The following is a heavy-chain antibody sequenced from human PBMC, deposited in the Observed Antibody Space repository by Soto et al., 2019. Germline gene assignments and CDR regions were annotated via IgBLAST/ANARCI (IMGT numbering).Heavy chain of an antibody. J-gene: IGHJ6*02. CDR1: GFTFSNAW. V-gene: IGHV3-15*07. CDR2: IKSKTDGGTT. CDR3: TTEWMVATIPHFFDYGMDV. D-gene: IGHD5-12*01. Sequence: GGSLRLSCAVSGFTFSNAWMNWVRQAPGKGLEWVGRIKSKTDGGTTDYAAPVKGSFTISGDDSKNTVYLQMKSLNTDDPAGYYCTTEWMVATIPHFFDYGMDVWGQGTTVTVSS.